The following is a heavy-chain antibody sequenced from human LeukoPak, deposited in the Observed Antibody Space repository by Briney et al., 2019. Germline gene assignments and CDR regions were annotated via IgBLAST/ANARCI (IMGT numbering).Heavy chain of an antibody. CDR2: IKSKTDGGTT. D-gene: IGHD3-22*01. J-gene: IGHJ4*02. CDR1: GFTFSNAW. V-gene: IGHV3-15*01. CDR3: TTEGSGYYFHY. Sequence: GGSLRLSCVVSGFTFSNAWMSWVRQARGKGREWVGRIKSKTDGGTTDYAAPVKGRFTISRDDSKITLYLQMSSLKTEDTAVYYCTTEGSGYYFHYWGQGTLVTVSS.